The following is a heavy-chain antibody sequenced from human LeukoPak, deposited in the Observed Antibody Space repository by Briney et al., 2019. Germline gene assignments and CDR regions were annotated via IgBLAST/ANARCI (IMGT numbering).Heavy chain of an antibody. D-gene: IGHD5-24*01. CDR3: GCGYNPIDY. CDR1: GGSISSYY. V-gene: IGHV4-59*08. Sequence: SETLSLTCTVSGGSISSYYWSWIRQPPGKGLEWIGYIYYSGSTNYNPSLKSRVTISVDTSKNQFSLKLSSVTAADTAVYYCGCGYNPIDYWGQGTLVTVSS. CDR2: IYYSGST. J-gene: IGHJ4*02.